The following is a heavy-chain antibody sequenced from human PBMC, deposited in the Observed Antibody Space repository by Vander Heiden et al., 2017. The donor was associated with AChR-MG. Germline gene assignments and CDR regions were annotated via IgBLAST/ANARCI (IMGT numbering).Heavy chain of an antibody. V-gene: IGHV3-33*01. Sequence: QVQLVESGGGVVQPGRSLRLSCAASGFPFSSYGMHWVRQAPGKGLELVAVIWYDGSNKYYADSVKGRFTISRDNSKNTLYLQMNSLRAEDTAVYYCAREYSSSPGVGYWGQGTLVTVSS. CDR2: IWYDGSNK. J-gene: IGHJ4*02. CDR1: GFPFSSYG. D-gene: IGHD6-6*01. CDR3: AREYSSSPGVGY.